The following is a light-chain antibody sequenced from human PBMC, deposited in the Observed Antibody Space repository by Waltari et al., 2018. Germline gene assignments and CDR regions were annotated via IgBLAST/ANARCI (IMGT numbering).Light chain of an antibody. CDR1: SSDFGAYNY. CDR3: CSYVGSNTNVV. CDR2: DVS. V-gene: IGLV2-23*02. Sequence: QSALTQPASVSGSPGQSLTITCTGPSSDFGAYNYVSWYQQYPGKVPRLIIYDVSKRPSGVSHRFSASKSDNTASLTISGLQSEDEADYYCCSYVGSNTNVVFGGGTKLTVL. J-gene: IGLJ2*01.